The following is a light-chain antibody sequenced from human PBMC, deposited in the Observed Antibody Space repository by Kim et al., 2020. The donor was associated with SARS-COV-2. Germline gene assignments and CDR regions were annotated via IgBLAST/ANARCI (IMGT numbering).Light chain of an antibody. J-gene: IGLJ2*01. CDR1: SLTTYY. CDR2: AND. V-gene: IGLV3-19*01. CDR3: HSRDSSGNHQV. Sequence: SSELTQDPAVSVALGQTVRITCQGDSLTTYYASWYQQKPGQAPVLVFYANDNRPSWIPDRFSGSSSGNTASLTITETQAEDEAAYFCHSRDSSGNHQVFG.